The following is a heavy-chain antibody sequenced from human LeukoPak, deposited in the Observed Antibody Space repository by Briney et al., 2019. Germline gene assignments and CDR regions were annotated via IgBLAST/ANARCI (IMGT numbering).Heavy chain of an antibody. D-gene: IGHD3-22*01. CDR1: GGSLSSGSYY. CDR3: AGSKYYYDSSGYKTGYYYYGMDV. CDR2: IYTSGST. Sequence: PSEALSLTCTVSGGSLSSGSYYWSWIRQPAGKGLEWIGRIYTSGSTNYNPSLKSRVTISVDTSKNQFSLKLSSVTAADTAVYYCAGSKYYYDSSGYKTGYYYYGMDVWGQGTTVTVSS. V-gene: IGHV4-61*02. J-gene: IGHJ6*02.